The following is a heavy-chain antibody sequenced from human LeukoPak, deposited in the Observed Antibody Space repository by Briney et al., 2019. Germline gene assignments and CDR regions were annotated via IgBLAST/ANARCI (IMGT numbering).Heavy chain of an antibody. V-gene: IGHV4-34*01. D-gene: IGHD2-2*01. J-gene: IGHJ3*02. CDR2: INHSGST. Sequence: SETQSLTCAVYGGSFSGYYWSWIRQPPGKGLEWIGEINHSGSTNYNPSLKSRVTISVDTSKNQFSLKLSSVTAADTAVYYCARVRYCSSTSCYSKSAFDIWGQGTMVTVSS. CDR3: ARVRYCSSTSCYSKSAFDI. CDR1: GGSFSGYY.